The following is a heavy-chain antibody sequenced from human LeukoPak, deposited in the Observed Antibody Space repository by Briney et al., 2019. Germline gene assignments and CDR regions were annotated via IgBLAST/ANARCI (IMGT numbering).Heavy chain of an antibody. CDR3: ARDPDMSSYGLVSGFDP. V-gene: IGHV1-2*02. J-gene: IGHJ5*02. CDR1: GYTFTGYY. D-gene: IGHD5-18*01. CDR2: INPNSGGT. Sequence: ASVKVSCKASGYTFTGYYMHWVRQAPGQGLEWMGWINPNSGGTNYAQKFQGRVTMTRYTSINTAYMELSRLRSDDTAVYYCARDPDMSSYGLVSGFDPWGQGGLVTVSS.